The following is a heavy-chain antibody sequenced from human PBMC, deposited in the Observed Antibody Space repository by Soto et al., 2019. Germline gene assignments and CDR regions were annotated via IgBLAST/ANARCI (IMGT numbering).Heavy chain of an antibody. V-gene: IGHV3-66*01. CDR3: ARDPSVNYYYYYMDV. CDR1: GFTFSSYS. CDR2: IYSGGRT. Sequence: GGSLRLSCAASGFTFSSYSMNWVRQAPGKGLEWVSVIYSGGRTYYADSVKGRFTISRDNSKNTLYLQMNSLRAEDTAVYYCARDPSVNYYYYYMDVWGKGTTVTVSS. J-gene: IGHJ6*03. D-gene: IGHD1-26*01.